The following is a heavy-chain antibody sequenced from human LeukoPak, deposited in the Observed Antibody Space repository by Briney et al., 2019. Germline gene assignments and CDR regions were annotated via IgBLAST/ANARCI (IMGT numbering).Heavy chain of an antibody. CDR3: ARVPIAVADY. D-gene: IGHD6-19*01. CDR2: INTNSKTI. Sequence: PGGSLRLFCAASGFTFKDYKMNWVRQAPGKGLEWISYINTNSKTIYYADSVKGRFTISRDNAKNSLYLQMNSLRAEDTAVYYCARVPIAVADYWGQGTLVTVSS. J-gene: IGHJ4*02. CDR1: GFTFKDYK. V-gene: IGHV3-48*01.